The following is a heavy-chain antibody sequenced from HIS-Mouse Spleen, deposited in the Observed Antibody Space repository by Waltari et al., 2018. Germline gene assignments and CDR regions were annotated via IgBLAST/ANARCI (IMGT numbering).Heavy chain of an antibody. Sequence: QVQLVESGGGVVQPGRSLRLSCAASGFTFSSYAMHWVRQAPGKGLEWVAVISYDGSNKYYADSVKGRFTISRDNSKNTLYLQMNSLRAEDTAVYYCARGVIAARPKAFDIWGQGTMVTVSS. CDR3: ARGVIAARPKAFDI. CDR2: ISYDGSNK. CDR1: GFTFSSYA. D-gene: IGHD6-6*01. J-gene: IGHJ3*02. V-gene: IGHV3-30*04.